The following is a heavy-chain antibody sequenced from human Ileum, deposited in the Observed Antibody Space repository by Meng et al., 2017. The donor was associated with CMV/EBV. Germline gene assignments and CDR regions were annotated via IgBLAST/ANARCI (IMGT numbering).Heavy chain of an antibody. D-gene: IGHD2-2*01. V-gene: IGHV3-21*01. CDR1: GFTFSSYS. Sequence: GESLKISCAASGFTFSSYSMNWVRQAPGKGLEWVSSISSSSSYIYYADSVKGRFTISRDNAKNSLYLQMNSLRAEDTAVYYCVREVVPAANFYYHYGMDVWGQGTTVTVSS. J-gene: IGHJ6*02. CDR2: ISSSSSYI. CDR3: VREVVPAANFYYHYGMDV.